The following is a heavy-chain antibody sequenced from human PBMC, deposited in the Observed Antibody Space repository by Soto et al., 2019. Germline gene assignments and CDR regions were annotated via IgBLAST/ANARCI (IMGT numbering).Heavy chain of an antibody. V-gene: IGHV4-61*03. CDR1: GGSVSSGSYY. Sequence: PSETLSLTCTVSGGSVSSGSYYWSWIRQPPGKGLEWIGYIYYNGRTNYNPSLKRRVTLSADTSKNHFSLKLNSVTAADTAVYSCASGGAYCGGDCSTHYLDXWGHGTLVTVSX. CDR3: ASGGAYCGGDCSTHYLDX. D-gene: IGHD2-21*02. J-gene: IGHJ4*01. CDR2: IYYNGRT.